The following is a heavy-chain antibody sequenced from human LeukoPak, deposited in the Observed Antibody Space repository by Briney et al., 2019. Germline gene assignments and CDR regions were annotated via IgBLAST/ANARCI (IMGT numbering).Heavy chain of an antibody. CDR3: ASTYYDFWSGYSPGYFDY. D-gene: IGHD3-3*01. V-gene: IGHV4-59*01. J-gene: IGHJ4*02. CDR1: GGSISSYY. Sequence: SETLSLTCTVSGGSISSYYWSWIRLPPGKGLEWIGYIYYSGSTNYNPSLKSRVTISVDTSKNQFSLKLSSVTAADTAVYYCASTYYDFWSGYSPGYFDYWGQGTLVTVSS. CDR2: IYYSGST.